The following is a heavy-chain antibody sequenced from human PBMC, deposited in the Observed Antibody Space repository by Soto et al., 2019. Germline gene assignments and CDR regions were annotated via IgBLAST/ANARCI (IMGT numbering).Heavy chain of an antibody. D-gene: IGHD2-2*03. J-gene: IGHJ4*02. CDR2: IYYSGST. Sequence: SETLSLTCSVSVGSINSGDYYWSWIRQSPGKGLEWIGYIYYSGSTYYNPSLKSRSTISIDTSKKQFFLDVDSVTAADTAVYYCARLYTGYEAFDYWGQGNQVTVSS. CDR1: VGSINSGDYY. V-gene: IGHV4-30-4*01. CDR3: ARLYTGYEAFDY.